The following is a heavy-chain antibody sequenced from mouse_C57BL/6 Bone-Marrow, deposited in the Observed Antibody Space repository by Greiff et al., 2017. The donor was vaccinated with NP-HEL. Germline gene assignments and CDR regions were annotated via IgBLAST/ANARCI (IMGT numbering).Heavy chain of an antibody. D-gene: IGHD5-1-1*01. V-gene: IGHV1-58*01. J-gene: IGHJ4*01. CDR3: AKSLRLYAMDY. Sequence: EVQGVESGAELVRPGSSVKMSCKTSGYTFTSYGINWVKQRPGQGLEWIGYIYIGNGYTEYNEKFKGKATLTSDTSSSTAYMQLSSLTSEDSAIYFCAKSLRLYAMDYWGQGTSVTVSS. CDR2: IYIGNGYT. CDR1: GYTFTSYG.